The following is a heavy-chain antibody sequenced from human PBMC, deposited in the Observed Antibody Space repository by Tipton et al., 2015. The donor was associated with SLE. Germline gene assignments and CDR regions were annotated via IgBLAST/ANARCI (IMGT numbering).Heavy chain of an antibody. D-gene: IGHD7-27*01. V-gene: IGHV4-4*07. Sequence: LRLSCAASGFTFDDYAMHWVRQPAGKGLEWIGLIYASGSTNYAPSLKSRVTISADTSKNQFSLELSSVTAADTAVYYCARVSGDYFYYYMDAWGRGTTVTVSS. J-gene: IGHJ6*03. CDR3: ARVSGDYFYYYMDA. CDR2: IYASGST. CDR1: GFTFDDYA.